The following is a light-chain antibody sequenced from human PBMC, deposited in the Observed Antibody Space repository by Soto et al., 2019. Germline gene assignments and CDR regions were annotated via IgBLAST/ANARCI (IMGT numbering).Light chain of an antibody. CDR3: QQYGTSRAT. J-gene: IGKJ1*01. CDR1: QSVSSNY. CDR2: GAS. Sequence: EIVLTQSRGTLSLSPGERATLSCRASQSVSSNYLAWYQQKLGQAPRLLIYGASSRATGIPDRFSGSGSGTDFTLTISRLEPEDFAVYYCQQYGTSRATFGQGTKVDI. V-gene: IGKV3-20*01.